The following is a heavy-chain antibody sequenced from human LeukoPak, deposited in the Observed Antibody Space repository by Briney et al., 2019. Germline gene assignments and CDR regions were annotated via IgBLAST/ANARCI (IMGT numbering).Heavy chain of an antibody. CDR1: GGSISSFY. V-gene: IGHV4-59*08. J-gene: IGHJ4*02. D-gene: IGHD6-13*01. CDR3: ARQPRIAAAGPYYFDY. Sequence: PSETLSLTCTVSGGSISSFYWNWIRQPPGKGLEWIAYIYHSGDTRYNPSLKSRVTISVDTSKNQFSLKLSSVTAADTAVYYCARQPRIAAAGPYYFDYWGQGTLVTVSS. CDR2: IYHSGDT.